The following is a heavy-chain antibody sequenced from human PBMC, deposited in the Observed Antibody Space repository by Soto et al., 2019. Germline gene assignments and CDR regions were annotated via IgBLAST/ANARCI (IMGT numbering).Heavy chain of an antibody. CDR1: GYAFTTYG. CDR2: ISAHNGNT. CDR3: ARGRDGDY. Sequence: QVHLVQSGAEVKKPGASVKVSCQGSGYAFTTYGITWVRQAPGQGLEWMGWISAHNGNTNYAQKLQGRVTVTRDTSTSTAYMELRSLRYDDTGVYYCARGRDGDYWGQGALVTVSS. J-gene: IGHJ4*02. D-gene: IGHD6-6*01. V-gene: IGHV1-18*01.